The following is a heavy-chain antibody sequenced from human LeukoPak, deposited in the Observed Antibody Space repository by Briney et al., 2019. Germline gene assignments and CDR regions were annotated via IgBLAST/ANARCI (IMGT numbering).Heavy chain of an antibody. CDR3: AKWVAVAVYGMDV. V-gene: IGHV3-23*01. J-gene: IGHJ6*02. CDR1: GFTFSSYA. Sequence: PGGSLRLSCAASGFTFSSYAMSWVRQAPGKGLEWVSGISGSGGSTYYADSVKGRFTISRDNSKNTLYLQMNSLRAEDTAVYYCAKWVAVAVYGMDVWGQGTTVTVSS. CDR2: ISGSGGST. D-gene: IGHD6-19*01.